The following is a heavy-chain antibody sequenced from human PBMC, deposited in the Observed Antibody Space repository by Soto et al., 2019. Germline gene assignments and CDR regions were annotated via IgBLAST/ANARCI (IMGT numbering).Heavy chain of an antibody. CDR2: ISGSGIST. CDR3: AKEPVGPDWYFDL. CDR1: GFTFRSYA. Sequence: PGGSLRLSCAASGFTFRSYAMSWVRQAPGKGLEWVSGISGSGISTHYAESVKGRFTVSRDNSKNTLYQQMNSLKTEDTAVYNCAKEPVGPDWYFDLWGRGTLVTVSS. J-gene: IGHJ2*01. V-gene: IGHV3-23*01.